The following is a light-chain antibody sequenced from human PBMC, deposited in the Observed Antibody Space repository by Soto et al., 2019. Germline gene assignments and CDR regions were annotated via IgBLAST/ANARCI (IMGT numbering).Light chain of an antibody. CDR1: SSDVGGYNY. V-gene: IGLV2-11*01. J-gene: IGLJ1*01. CDR2: DVS. Sequence: QSALTQPRSVSGSPGQSVTISCTGTSSDVGGYNYVSWYQQYSGKAPKVMIYDVSKRPSGVPDRFSGSKSGNTASLTISGLQAEDEADYSCCSYAASNPFVFGTGTKLTVL. CDR3: CSYAASNPFV.